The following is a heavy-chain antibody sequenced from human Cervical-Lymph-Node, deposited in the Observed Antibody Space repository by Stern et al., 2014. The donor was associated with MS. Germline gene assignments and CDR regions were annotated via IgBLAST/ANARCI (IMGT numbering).Heavy chain of an antibody. CDR2: ISFDGSNK. D-gene: IGHD6-19*01. J-gene: IGHJ4*02. CDR3: ARGSDWYPFDY. CDR1: GFGFGTYG. Sequence: VQLVESGGGVVQPGRSLRLSCAASGFGFGTYGMHWVRQAPGKGLEWVAVISFDGSNKNYAVSVKGRFTISRDNSKNTLYLQMSSLRAEDTAVYYCARGSDWYPFDYWGQGTLVTVSS. V-gene: IGHV3-30*03.